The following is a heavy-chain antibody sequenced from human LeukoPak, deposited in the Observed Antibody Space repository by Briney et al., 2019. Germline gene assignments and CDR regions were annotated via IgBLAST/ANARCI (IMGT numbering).Heavy chain of an antibody. CDR2: IGSSGGST. Sequence: GGSLRLSCAASGFTFSSAAMTWVRQAPGKGLEWVSLIGSSGGSTYYADSVKGRFTISRDNSKNTLSLQMNSLRAEDTAVYYCARGPGIAAQNWFDPWGQGTLVTVSS. D-gene: IGHD6-13*01. V-gene: IGHV3-23*01. J-gene: IGHJ5*02. CDR1: GFTFSSAA. CDR3: ARGPGIAAQNWFDP.